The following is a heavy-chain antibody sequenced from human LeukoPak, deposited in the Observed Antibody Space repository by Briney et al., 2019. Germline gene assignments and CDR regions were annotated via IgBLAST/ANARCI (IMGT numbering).Heavy chain of an antibody. CDR2: IKQDGSEK. D-gene: IGHD3-22*01. Sequence: PGGSLRLSCAASGFTFSDYWMTWVRQAPGKGLEWVANIKQDGSEKGYVDSVKGRFTISRDKAKNSLYLQIDSLRVEDTAVYFCARKGGYSSGYYYWGQGTLVTVSS. CDR1: GFTFSDYW. CDR3: ARKGGYSSGYYY. V-gene: IGHV3-7*01. J-gene: IGHJ4*02.